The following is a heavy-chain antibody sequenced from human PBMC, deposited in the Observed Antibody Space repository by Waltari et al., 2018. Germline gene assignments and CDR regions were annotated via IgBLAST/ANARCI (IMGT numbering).Heavy chain of an antibody. D-gene: IGHD6-13*01. CDR1: GFTFSSYG. Sequence: VQLVESGGGLVQPGGSLRLSCAASGFTFSSYGMHWVRQAPGKGLEWVAVTWYDGSNKDYADSVKGRFTISRDNSKNPLYLQMNSLRAEDTAVYYCAKDLAAAGTSNYWGQGTLVTVSS. J-gene: IGHJ4*02. CDR2: TWYDGSNK. V-gene: IGHV3-33*04. CDR3: AKDLAAAGTSNY.